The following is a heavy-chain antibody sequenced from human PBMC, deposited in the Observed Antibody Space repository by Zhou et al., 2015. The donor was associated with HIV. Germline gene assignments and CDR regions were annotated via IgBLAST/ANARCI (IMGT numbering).Heavy chain of an antibody. V-gene: IGHV3-20*04. CDR1: GFAFDDYG. D-gene: IGHD3-10*01. J-gene: IGHJ4*02. CDR2: INWNSAAR. CDR3: ARWETSSAGLDS. Sequence: DVQVVESGGGVVRPGGSLRLSCEGFGFAFDDYGMAWVRQVPGKGLEWVSGINWNSAARSYVDSVKGRFTISRDNGKNSVYLEMNSLTADDTAIYYCARWETSSAGLDSWGQGALVTVSS.